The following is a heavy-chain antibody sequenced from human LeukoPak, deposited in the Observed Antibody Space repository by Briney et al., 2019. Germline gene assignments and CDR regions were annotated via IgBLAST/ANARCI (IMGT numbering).Heavy chain of an antibody. J-gene: IGHJ4*02. CDR1: GGSISSSSYY. CDR2: IYYSGST. D-gene: IGHD3-9*01. V-gene: IGHV4-39*07. Sequence: SETLSLTCTVSGGSISSSSYYWGWIRQPPGKGLEWIGSIYYSGSTNYNPSLKSRVTISVDTSKNQFSLKLSSVTAADTAVYYCARGAPYYDILTGLPARGRFDYWGQGTLVTVSS. CDR3: ARGAPYYDILTGLPARGRFDY.